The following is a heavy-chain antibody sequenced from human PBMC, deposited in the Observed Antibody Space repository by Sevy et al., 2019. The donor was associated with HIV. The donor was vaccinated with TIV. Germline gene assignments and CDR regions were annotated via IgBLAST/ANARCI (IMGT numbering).Heavy chain of an antibody. CDR2: IYTSGST. CDR3: ARGTDYDFWSGYKVYYYYYGMDV. CDR1: GGSISSYY. V-gene: IGHV4-4*07. Sequence: SETLSLTCTVSGGSISSYYWSWIRQPAGKGLEWIGRIYTSGSTNYNPSLKSRVTMSVDTSKNQFSLKLSPVTAADTAVYYCARGTDYDFWSGYKVYYYYYGMDVWGQGTTVTVSS. J-gene: IGHJ6*02. D-gene: IGHD3-3*01.